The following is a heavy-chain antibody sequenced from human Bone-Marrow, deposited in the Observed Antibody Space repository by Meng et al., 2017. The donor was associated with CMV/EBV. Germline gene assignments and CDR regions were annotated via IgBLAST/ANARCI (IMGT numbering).Heavy chain of an antibody. V-gene: IGHV3-21*01. D-gene: IGHD4-17*01. CDR1: GFTFSSYS. CDR3: ATLTVTTTPFDY. J-gene: IGHJ4*02. Sequence: GESLKISCAASGFTFSSYSMNWVRQAPGKGLEWVSSISSSSSYIYYADSVKGRFTISRDNAKNSLYLQMNSLRVEDTALYYCATLTVTTTPFDYWGQGTLVTVSS. CDR2: ISSSSSYI.